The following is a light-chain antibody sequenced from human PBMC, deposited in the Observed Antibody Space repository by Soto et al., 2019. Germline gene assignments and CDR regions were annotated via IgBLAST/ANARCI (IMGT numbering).Light chain of an antibody. CDR1: QNISIF. Sequence: DIRLTQSPSSLSASVGDRVTITCRASQNISIFLNWYQQKPGKAPKLLIYTASDLESGVPSRISGGGSGTEFTLSISSLQPEDFATYYCQQSYSTLVTFGPGTKVDIK. J-gene: IGKJ3*01. CDR2: TAS. CDR3: QQSYSTLVT. V-gene: IGKV1-39*01.